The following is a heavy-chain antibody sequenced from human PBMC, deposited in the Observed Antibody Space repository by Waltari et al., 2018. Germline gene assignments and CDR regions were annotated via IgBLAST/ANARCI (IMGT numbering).Heavy chain of an antibody. J-gene: IGHJ4*02. CDR2: IYYSGST. Sequence: QLQLQESGPGLVKPSETLSLTCTVSVGSISSSSYYWGWIRQPPGKGLEWIGSIYYSGSTYYNPSLKSRVTISVDTSKNQFSLKLSSVTAADTAAYYCAPALGAYYFDYWGQGTLVTVSS. V-gene: IGHV4-39*07. CDR3: APALGAYYFDY. CDR1: VGSISSSSYY.